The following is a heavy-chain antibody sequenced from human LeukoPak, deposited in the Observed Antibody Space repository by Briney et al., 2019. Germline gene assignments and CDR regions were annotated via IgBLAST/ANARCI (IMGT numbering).Heavy chain of an antibody. CDR2: ISYDGSNK. J-gene: IGHJ4*02. D-gene: IGHD6-6*01. V-gene: IGHV3-30-3*01. Sequence: GGSLRLSCAASGFTFSDYYMSWIRQAPGKGLEWVAVISYDGSNKYYADSVKGRFTISRDNSKNTLYLQMNSLRAEDTAVYYCARYRTIAARYFDYWGQGTLVTVSS. CDR3: ARYRTIAARYFDY. CDR1: GFTFSDYY.